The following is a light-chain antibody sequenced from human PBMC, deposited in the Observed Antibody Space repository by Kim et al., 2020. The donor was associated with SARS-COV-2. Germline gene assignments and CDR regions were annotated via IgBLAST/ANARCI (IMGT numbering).Light chain of an antibody. Sequence: DIQMTQSPSSLSASVGDRVTITCRASQSINNYLNWYQQKPGKAPQLLIYAASSLQSGVPSRFSGSGSGTDFTLTISSLQPEDFVTYYCQHTYSSPLNFSGGTKVDIK. CDR2: AAS. CDR1: QSINNY. J-gene: IGKJ4*01. V-gene: IGKV1-39*01. CDR3: QHTYSSPLN.